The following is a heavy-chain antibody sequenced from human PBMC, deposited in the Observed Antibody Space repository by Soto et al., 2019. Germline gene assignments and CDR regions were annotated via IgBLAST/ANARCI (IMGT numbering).Heavy chain of an antibody. CDR1: GFTFSDYW. J-gene: IGHJ4*02. Sequence: GGSLRLSCAASGFTFSDYWMHWVRQAPGKGLVWVSRISTAGATTKYADSVEGRFTISRDNAKKTLYLQMNSLRVEDTAVYYCSRSEDGFSFGRREHWGQGTLVTVSS. CDR3: SRSEDGFSFGRREH. V-gene: IGHV3-74*01. CDR2: ISTAGATT. D-gene: IGHD5-18*01.